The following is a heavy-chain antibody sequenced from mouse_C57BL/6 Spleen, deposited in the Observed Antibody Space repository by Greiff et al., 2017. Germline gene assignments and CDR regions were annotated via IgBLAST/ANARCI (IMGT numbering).Heavy chain of an antibody. CDR1: GFTFSSYG. J-gene: IGHJ3*01. Sequence: DVKLVESGGDLVKPGGSLKLSCAASGFTFSSYGMSWVRQTPDKRLEWVATISSGGSYTYYPDSVKGRFTISRDNAKNTLYLQMSSLKSEDTAMYYCARHEAYSNYEWFAYWGQGTLVTVSA. V-gene: IGHV5-6*02. CDR3: ARHEAYSNYEWFAY. CDR2: ISSGGSYT. D-gene: IGHD2-5*01.